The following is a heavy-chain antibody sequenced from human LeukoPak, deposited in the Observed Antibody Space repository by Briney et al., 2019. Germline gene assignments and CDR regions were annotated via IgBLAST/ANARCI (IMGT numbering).Heavy chain of an antibody. V-gene: IGHV3-21*01. CDR1: GFTFSSYS. D-gene: IGHD1-26*01. J-gene: IGHJ3*02. CDR3: ARDPSGTYYPRVLGALDI. CDR2: ISSISSYI. Sequence: PGGSLRLSCAASGFTFSSYSMNWVRQAPGKGLEWVSSISSISSYIYYADSVKGRFTVSRDNAKNSLYLQMDSLRAEDTAVYYCARDPSGTYYPRVLGALDIWGQGTMVTVSS.